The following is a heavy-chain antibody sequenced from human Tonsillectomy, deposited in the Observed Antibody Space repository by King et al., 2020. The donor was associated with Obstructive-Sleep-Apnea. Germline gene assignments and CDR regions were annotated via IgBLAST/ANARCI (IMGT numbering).Heavy chain of an antibody. V-gene: IGHV2-70*11. Sequence: VTLKESGPALVKPPQTLTLTCTFSGFSLSTDGMCVSWIRQPPGKALEWLARIDWDDDKYYSTSLKTRLTISKDTSKNQVVLTMTNMDPVDTATYYCARIQKYDSSGHYGDFFDPWGQGTLVTVSS. J-gene: IGHJ5*02. CDR1: GFSLSTDGMC. CDR2: IDWDDDK. CDR3: ARIQKYDSSGHYGDFFDP. D-gene: IGHD3-22*01.